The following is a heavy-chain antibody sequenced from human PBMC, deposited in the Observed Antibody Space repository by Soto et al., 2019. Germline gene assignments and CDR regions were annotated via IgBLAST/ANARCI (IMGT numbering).Heavy chain of an antibody. CDR2: IYYSGNT. CDR1: GGSISSTSYY. Sequence: PSETLSLTCTVSGGSISSTSYYWGWIRQPPGKGLEWIGSIYYSGNTYYNPSLKSRVTISVDTSKNQFSLKLSSVTAADTAVYFCARHGFDSWSGYYPTFDCWGQGTLVTVSS. V-gene: IGHV4-39*01. CDR3: ARHGFDSWSGYYPTFDC. J-gene: IGHJ4*02. D-gene: IGHD3-3*01.